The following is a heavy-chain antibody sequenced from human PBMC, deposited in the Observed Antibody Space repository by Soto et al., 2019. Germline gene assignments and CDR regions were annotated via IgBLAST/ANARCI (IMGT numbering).Heavy chain of an antibody. D-gene: IGHD4-17*01. CDR3: ANAPTVAGWYSFDY. V-gene: IGHV3-43*01. Sequence: EVQLVESGGVVVQPGGSLRLSCAASGFTFDDYTMHWVRQSPGKGLEWVSLISWDGGSAAGSTFYSDSVKGRFTISRDNTKNSLYLQMNSLRTEDSALYYCANAPTVAGWYSFDYGGQGTLVTVSS. CDR2: ISWDGGSAAGST. J-gene: IGHJ4*02. CDR1: GFTFDDYT.